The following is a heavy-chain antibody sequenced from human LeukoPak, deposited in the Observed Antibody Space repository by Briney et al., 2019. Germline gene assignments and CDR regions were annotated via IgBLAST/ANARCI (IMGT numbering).Heavy chain of an antibody. CDR2: IYYSGST. CDR1: GGSISSSSYY. Sequence: PSETLSLTCTVSGGSISSSSYYWGWIRQPPGKGLEWIGSIYYSGSTYYNPSLKSRVTISVDTSKNQFSLKLSSVTAADTAVYYCARRLGGRIRVITMVRGVTNWFDPWGQGTLVTVSS. V-gene: IGHV4-39*01. J-gene: IGHJ5*02. D-gene: IGHD3-10*01. CDR3: ARRLGGRIRVITMVRGVTNWFDP.